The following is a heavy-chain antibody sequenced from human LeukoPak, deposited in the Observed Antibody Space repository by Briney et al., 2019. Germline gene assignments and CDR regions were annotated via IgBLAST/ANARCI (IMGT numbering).Heavy chain of an antibody. Sequence: GESLKISCKGSGYSFTSYWIGWVRQMPGKGLEWMGIIYPGDSDTRYSPSFQGQVTISADKSISTAYLQWSSLKASDTAMYYCARHRLDRYSSSSRQDAFDIWGQGTMVTVSS. D-gene: IGHD6-13*01. V-gene: IGHV5-51*01. J-gene: IGHJ3*02. CDR2: IYPGDSDT. CDR3: ARHRLDRYSSSSRQDAFDI. CDR1: GYSFTSYW.